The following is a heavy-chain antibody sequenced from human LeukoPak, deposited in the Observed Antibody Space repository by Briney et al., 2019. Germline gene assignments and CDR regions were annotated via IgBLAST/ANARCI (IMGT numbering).Heavy chain of an antibody. J-gene: IGHJ1*01. CDR1: GGTFSSYA. CDR3: ARGSSAVVTPTEYFQH. Sequence: GASVTVSCKASGGTFSSYAISWVRQAPGQGLEWMGGIIPIFGTANYAQKFQGRVTITTDESTSTAYMELSSLRSEDTAVYYCARGSSAVVTPTEYFQHGGQGTLITVSS. D-gene: IGHD4-23*01. V-gene: IGHV1-69*05. CDR2: IIPIFGTA.